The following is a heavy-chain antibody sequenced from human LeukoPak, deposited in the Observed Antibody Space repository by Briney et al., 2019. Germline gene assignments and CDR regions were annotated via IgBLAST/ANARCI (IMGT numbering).Heavy chain of an antibody. D-gene: IGHD2-15*01. CDR2: IYYSGST. Sequence: PSETLSLTCTVSGGSISSSSHCWGWIRQPPGKGLEWLGRIYYSGSTYYNPSLNSRVTKSVDTSKNQFSLKLSSVTAADTAVYYCARLLGYPDWFDPWGQGTLVTVSS. J-gene: IGHJ5*02. V-gene: IGHV4-39*01. CDR3: ARLLGYPDWFDP. CDR1: GGSISSSSHC.